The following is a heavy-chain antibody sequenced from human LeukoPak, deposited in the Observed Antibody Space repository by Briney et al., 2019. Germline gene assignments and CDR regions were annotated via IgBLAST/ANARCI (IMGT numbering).Heavy chain of an antibody. V-gene: IGHV3-23*01. J-gene: IGHJ4*02. CDR1: GLTFSSYA. Sequence: PGGSLTISCAASGLTFSSYAMSWVRQAQGKGLEWVSAISGSGGSTYYADSVKGRFTISRDNSKNTLYLQMNSLRAEDTAVYYCATRGYSYGADYWGQGTLVTVSS. D-gene: IGHD5-18*01. CDR2: ISGSGGST. CDR3: ATRGYSYGADY.